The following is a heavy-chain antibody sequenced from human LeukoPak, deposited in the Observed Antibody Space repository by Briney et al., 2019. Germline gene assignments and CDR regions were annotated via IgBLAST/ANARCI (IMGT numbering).Heavy chain of an antibody. D-gene: IGHD3-10*01. CDR2: INSDGGST. CDR1: GFTFSDNW. V-gene: IGHV3-74*01. Sequence: GGSLRLSCAASGFTFSDNWMAWVRQAPGKGLVWVSHINSDGGSTSYADSVKGRFTISRDNAKNTLYLQMNSLKTEDTAVYYCARVRSVYTFDIWGQGTIVTVSS. J-gene: IGHJ3*02. CDR3: ARVRSVYTFDI.